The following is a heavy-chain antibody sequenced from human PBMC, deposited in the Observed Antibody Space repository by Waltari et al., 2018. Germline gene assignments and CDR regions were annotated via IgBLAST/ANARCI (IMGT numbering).Heavy chain of an antibody. CDR3: AKDPPQYQLLALDAFDI. D-gene: IGHD2-2*01. V-gene: IGHV3-23*04. CDR2: IGGSGGST. CDR1: GFTFSSYA. J-gene: IGHJ3*02. Sequence: EVQLVESGGSLVQPGGSLRLSCAASGFTFSSYALSWVRQAPGKGLEWVSAIGGSGGSTYYADSVKGRFTISRDNSKNTLYLQMNSLRAEDTAVYYCAKDPPQYQLLALDAFDIWGQGTMVTVSS.